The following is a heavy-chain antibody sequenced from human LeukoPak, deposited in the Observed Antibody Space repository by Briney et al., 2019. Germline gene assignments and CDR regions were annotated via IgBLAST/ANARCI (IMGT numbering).Heavy chain of an antibody. CDR1: DFTFSNYW. V-gene: IGHV3-7*03. Sequence: GGSLRLSCVASDFTFSNYWMSWVRQAPGKGLEWVGNLKQDGSEIYYLDSVKGRFTISRDNAKNSLYLQMNSLRAEDMALYYCAKDVFSSGWYYFDYWGQGTLVTVSS. D-gene: IGHD6-19*01. CDR3: AKDVFSSGWYYFDY. J-gene: IGHJ4*02. CDR2: LKQDGSEI.